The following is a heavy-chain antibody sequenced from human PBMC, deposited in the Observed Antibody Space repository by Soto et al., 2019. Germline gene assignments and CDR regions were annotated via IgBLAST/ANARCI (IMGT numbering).Heavy chain of an antibody. Sequence: GGSLRLSCAASGFTFTNYWMSWVRQAPGRGLEWVANINQDGSEDYYVDSVTGRFTISRDNAKNSLYLQMNSLRAEDTVVYYCAKIHQIQLWSWDQYYYVMDVWGQGTTVTVSS. D-gene: IGHD5-18*01. CDR1: GFTFTNYW. V-gene: IGHV3-7*02. J-gene: IGHJ6*02. CDR2: INQDGSED. CDR3: AKIHQIQLWSWDQYYYVMDV.